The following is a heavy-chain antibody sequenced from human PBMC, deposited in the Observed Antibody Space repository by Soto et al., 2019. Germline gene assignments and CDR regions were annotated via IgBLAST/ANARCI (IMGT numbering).Heavy chain of an antibody. J-gene: IGHJ4*01. Sequence: QVQLVQSGAEVKKPGASVKVSCKASGYTFTSYAISWVRQDPGQGLEWMGWISAYNGNTNYAQKLQGRVTMTTDTSTTTASMELRSLRSNDTPVYYCARSGPPAGYWGHATLVTVSS. CDR3: ARSGPPAGY. D-gene: IGHD3-10*01. V-gene: IGHV1-18*01. CDR1: GYTFTSYA. CDR2: ISAYNGNT.